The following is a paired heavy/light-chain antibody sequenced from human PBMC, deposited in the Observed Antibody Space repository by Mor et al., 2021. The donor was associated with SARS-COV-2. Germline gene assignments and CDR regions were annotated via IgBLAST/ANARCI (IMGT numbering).Heavy chain of an antibody. D-gene: IGHD3-3*01. J-gene: IGHJ2*01. Sequence: QLQLQESGSGLVKPSQTLSLTCAVSGGSISSGGYSWSWIRQPPGKGLEWIGYIYHSGSTYYNPSLKSRVTISVDRSKNQFSLKLSSVTAADTAVYYCARVRRFLGTPWRAGGYFDLWGRGTLVTVSS. V-gene: IGHV4-30-2*01. CDR1: GGSISSGGYS. CDR3: ARVRRFLGTPWRAGGYFDL. CDR2: IYHSGST.
Light chain of an antibody. Sequence: EIVMTQSPATLSVSPGERATLSCRASQSVSSNLAWYQQKPGQAPRLLIYGASTRATGIPARFSGSGSGTEFTLTISSLQSEDFAVYYCQQYNNWPPASFGQGTKLEIK. CDR3: QQYNNWPPAS. V-gene: IGKV3-15*01. J-gene: IGKJ2*03. CDR1: QSVSSN. CDR2: GAS.